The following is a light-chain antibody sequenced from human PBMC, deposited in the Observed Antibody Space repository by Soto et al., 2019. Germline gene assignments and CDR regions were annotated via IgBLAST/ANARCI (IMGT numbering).Light chain of an antibody. CDR2: AAS. J-gene: IGKJ5*01. Sequence: DIQMTQSPSSVSASVGDRVTITCRASQGIGTWLAWYQQKPGKGPNLLIYAASSLESGVPSRFSGSGSGTEFRLTISTMQPDDFATYYCQQYDSFSVTFGQGTRLEIK. V-gene: IGKV1-5*01. CDR1: QGIGTW. CDR3: QQYDSFSVT.